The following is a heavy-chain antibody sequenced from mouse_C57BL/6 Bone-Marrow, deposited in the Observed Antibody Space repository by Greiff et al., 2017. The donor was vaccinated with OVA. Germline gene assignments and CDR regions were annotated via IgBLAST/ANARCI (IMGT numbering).Heavy chain of an antibody. CDR1: GYTFTDYY. Sequence: VKLQQSGAELMKPGASVKLSCKASGYTFTDYYINWVKQRPGQGLEWIARIYPGSGNTYYNEKFKGKATLTAEKSSSTAYMQLSSLTSEDSAVYFCAGYCGNRYYAVDYWGQGTTVTVSS. CDR3: AGYCGNRYYAVDY. V-gene: IGHV1-76*01. D-gene: IGHD1-1*01. J-gene: IGHJ4*01. CDR2: IYPGSGNT.